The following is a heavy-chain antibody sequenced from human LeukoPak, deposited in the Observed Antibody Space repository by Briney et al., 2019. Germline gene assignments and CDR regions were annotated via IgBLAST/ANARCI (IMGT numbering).Heavy chain of an antibody. J-gene: IGHJ4*02. Sequence: PGGSLRLSCAASGFRFSSYWMTWVRQAPGKGLEWVANIKQDGSEKSYVDSVKGRFTISRDNAKNPLYLQMNSLRADDTGVYYCASQPAAADVDYWGQGTLVTVSS. CDR3: ASQPAAADVDY. V-gene: IGHV3-7*03. D-gene: IGHD2-2*01. CDR1: GFRFSSYW. CDR2: IKQDGSEK.